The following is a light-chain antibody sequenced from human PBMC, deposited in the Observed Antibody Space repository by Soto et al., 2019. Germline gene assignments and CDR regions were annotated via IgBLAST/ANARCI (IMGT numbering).Light chain of an antibody. CDR1: SSDVGGYNY. CDR2: DVS. J-gene: IGLJ2*01. V-gene: IGLV2-14*01. Sequence: QSALPQPASVSGSPGQSITISCTGTSSDVGGYNYVSWYQQHPGKAPKLMIYDVSNRPSGVSNRFSGSKSCNTASLTIAGLHAEDEADYYCSSYTSSSTLVFGGGTQLTVL. CDR3: SSYTSSSTLV.